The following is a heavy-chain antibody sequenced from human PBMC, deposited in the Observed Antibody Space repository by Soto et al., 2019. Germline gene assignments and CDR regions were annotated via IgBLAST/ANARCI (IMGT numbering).Heavy chain of an antibody. CDR1: GYTFTSYY. D-gene: IGHD3-16*01. Sequence: GASVKVSCKASGYTFTSYYMHWVRQAPGQGLEWMGIINPSGGSTSYAQKFQGRVTMTRDTSTSTVYMELSSLRSEDTAVYYCARESMITFGGVLLYGMDVWGQGTTVNVSS. J-gene: IGHJ6*02. CDR3: ARESMITFGGVLLYGMDV. V-gene: IGHV1-46*01. CDR2: INPSGGST.